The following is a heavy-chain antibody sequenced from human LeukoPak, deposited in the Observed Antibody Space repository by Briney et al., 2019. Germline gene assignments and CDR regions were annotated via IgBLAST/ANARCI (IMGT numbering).Heavy chain of an antibody. CDR1: VGSISSYY. CDR3: ARNAHYEKTSFYRWFDS. Sequence: SETLSLTCTVSVGSISSYYWSWIRQPPGKGLEWIGHIYRSGNTDYNPSLKSRVIISVDTSKNQFFLQMSSVTAADTAVYYCARNAHYEKTSFYRWFDSWGQGTPVTISS. D-gene: IGHD3-9*01. J-gene: IGHJ5*01. CDR2: IYRSGNT. V-gene: IGHV4-4*09.